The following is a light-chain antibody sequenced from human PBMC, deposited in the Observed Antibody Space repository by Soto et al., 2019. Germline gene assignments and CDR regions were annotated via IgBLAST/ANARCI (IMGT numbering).Light chain of an antibody. Sequence: EIVMTQSPVTLSVSPGERATLSCRASQNVNSNFFAWYQQKAGQAPRLLIYGVSSRATGIPDRFSGSGADTDFTLTISGLEPEDFAVYYCQQYGSSPLTFGGGTKVDIK. J-gene: IGKJ4*01. CDR2: GVS. CDR1: QNVNSNF. CDR3: QQYGSSPLT. V-gene: IGKV3-20*01.